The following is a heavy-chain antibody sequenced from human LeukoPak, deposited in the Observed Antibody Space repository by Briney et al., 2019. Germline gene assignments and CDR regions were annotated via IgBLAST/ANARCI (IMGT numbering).Heavy chain of an antibody. CDR1: GFTFSRDS. V-gene: IGHV3-21*01. D-gene: IGHD3-22*01. CDR2: ISSTGSYI. J-gene: IGHJ4*02. Sequence: GGSLRLSCAASGFTFSRDSMNWVRQAPGKGLEWVSSISSTGSYIYYTDSVKGRFTISRDNAKNSLYLQMNSLRAEDTAVYYCAKDRVVVALYYFDYWGQGTLVTVSS. CDR3: AKDRVVVALYYFDY.